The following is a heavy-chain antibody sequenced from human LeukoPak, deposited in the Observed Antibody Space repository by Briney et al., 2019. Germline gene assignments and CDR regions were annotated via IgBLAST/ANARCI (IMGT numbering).Heavy chain of an antibody. Sequence: SETLSLTCTVSGGSISSYYWSWIRQPPGKGLEWIGYIYYSGSTNYNPSLKSRVTISVDTSKNQFSQKLSSVTAADTAVYYCARGDYYGSAPYGMDVWGQGTTVTVSS. CDR1: GGSISSYY. D-gene: IGHD3-10*01. CDR3: ARGDYYGSAPYGMDV. J-gene: IGHJ6*02. V-gene: IGHV4-59*01. CDR2: IYYSGST.